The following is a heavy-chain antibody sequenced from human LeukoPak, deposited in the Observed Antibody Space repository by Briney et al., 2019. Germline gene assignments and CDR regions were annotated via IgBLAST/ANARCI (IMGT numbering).Heavy chain of an antibody. Sequence: GASVKVSCKASGGTFSSYAISWVRQAPGQGLEWMGGIIPIFGTANYAQKFQGRVTIAADESTSTAYMELSSLRSEDTAVYYCATARVGATSWFDPWGQGTLVTVSS. CDR2: IIPIFGTA. CDR3: ATARVGATSWFDP. CDR1: GGTFSSYA. J-gene: IGHJ5*02. V-gene: IGHV1-69*13. D-gene: IGHD1-26*01.